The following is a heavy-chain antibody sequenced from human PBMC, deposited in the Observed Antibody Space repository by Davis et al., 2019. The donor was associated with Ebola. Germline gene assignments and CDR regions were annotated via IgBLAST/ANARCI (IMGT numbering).Heavy chain of an antibody. V-gene: IGHV3-13*01. CDR3: ARGVAGRVRGVPWAMDV. D-gene: IGHD3-10*01. Sequence: GGSLRLSCAASGFTFSNYDLHWVRHATGKGLEWVSAIGTGGDTYYPGSVKGRFTISRENAKNSFYLQLNSLRAGDTAVYYCARGVAGRVRGVPWAMDVWGQGTTVTVSS. J-gene: IGHJ6*02. CDR2: IGTGGDT. CDR1: GFTFSNYD.